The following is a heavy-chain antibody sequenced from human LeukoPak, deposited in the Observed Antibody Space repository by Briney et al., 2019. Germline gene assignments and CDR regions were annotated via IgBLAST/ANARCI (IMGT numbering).Heavy chain of an antibody. V-gene: IGHV4-34*01. D-gene: IGHD3-10*01. Sequence: SQTLSLTCAVSGGPLSVYFWSCIRQSSRKGQEWIGEIHNSGTTNYHPSLNSRVTISEDTSKNQFYLNLSAVTAADTAVYDCARRYYYYWGSFPFDFWGQGTMVTVSS. CDR1: GGPLSVYF. CDR2: IHNSGTT. J-gene: IGHJ4*02. CDR3: ARRYYYYWGSFPFDF.